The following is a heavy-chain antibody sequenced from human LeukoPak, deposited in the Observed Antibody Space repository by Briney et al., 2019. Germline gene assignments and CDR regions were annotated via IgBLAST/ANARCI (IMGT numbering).Heavy chain of an antibody. Sequence: GGSLRLSCAAPDFTFRSYAMTGVRKAPGKGRDWFPVISGTGGSIYYADSVKGRFTISRDNSKNILYLQMNSLRAEDTAVYYCAKDFGTAGGYRHFDYWGQGTLVTVSS. CDR3: AKDFGTAGGYRHFDY. CDR2: ISGTGGSI. CDR1: DFTFRSYA. V-gene: IGHV3-23*01. J-gene: IGHJ4*02. D-gene: IGHD5-18*01.